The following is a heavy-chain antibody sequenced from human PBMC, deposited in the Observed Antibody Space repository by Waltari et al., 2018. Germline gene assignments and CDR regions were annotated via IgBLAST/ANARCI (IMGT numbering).Heavy chain of an antibody. Sequence: EVQLVESGGGLVKPGGSLRLTCAASGFPFSSYSMNWVRQAPGKGLEWVSSMSSGNTYSYYSESVKGRFTISRDDAKNSLYLQLDSLRVEDTAVYYCARDGGSTYGPNDYWGQGVLVTVSS. J-gene: IGHJ4*02. CDR1: GFPFSSYS. D-gene: IGHD5-18*01. CDR3: ARDGGSTYGPNDY. CDR2: MSSGNTYS. V-gene: IGHV3-21*01.